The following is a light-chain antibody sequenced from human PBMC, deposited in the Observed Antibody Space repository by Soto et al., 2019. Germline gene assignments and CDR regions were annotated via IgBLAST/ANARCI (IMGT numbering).Light chain of an antibody. J-gene: IGKJ1*01. CDR2: GTS. V-gene: IGKV3-20*01. CDR1: QSVNINY. CDR3: QQYANSRT. Sequence: IVLTQSPGTLSLSPGERATLSFRASQSVNINYFAWYQQKSGQAPRLLIYGTSNRASGIPDRFSGSGSGTDFTLSISGLEPEDFAVYFCQQYANSRTFGQGTKVDIK.